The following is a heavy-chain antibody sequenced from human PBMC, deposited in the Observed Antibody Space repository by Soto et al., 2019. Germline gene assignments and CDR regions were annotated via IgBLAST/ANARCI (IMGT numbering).Heavy chain of an antibody. J-gene: IGHJ5*02. V-gene: IGHV3-23*01. CDR2: VSGNGGNT. CDR1: GFSFSSYT. Sequence: GVSLRLSCVASGFSFSSYTMNWVRQAPGKGLEWVSGVSGNGGNTYYADSVKGRFSISRDNSKNTLYLQLNSLRAEDTAIYYCAKDRMGASGWFDPWGQGTPVTVSS. CDR3: AKDRMGASGWFDP. D-gene: IGHD1-26*01.